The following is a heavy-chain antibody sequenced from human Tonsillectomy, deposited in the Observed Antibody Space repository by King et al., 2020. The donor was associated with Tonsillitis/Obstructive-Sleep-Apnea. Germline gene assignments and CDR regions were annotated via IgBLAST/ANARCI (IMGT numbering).Heavy chain of an antibody. V-gene: IGHV3-30*18. J-gene: IGHJ4*02. D-gene: IGHD4-17*01. CDR1: GFTFSSYG. Sequence: VQLVESGGGVVQPGRSLRLSCAASGFTFSSYGMHWVRQAPGKGLEWVAVISYDGSNKYYADSVKGRFTISRDNSKNPLYLQMNSLRAEDTAVYYCAKDALPGGDFYFDYWGQGTLVTVSS. CDR2: ISYDGSNK. CDR3: AKDALPGGDFYFDY.